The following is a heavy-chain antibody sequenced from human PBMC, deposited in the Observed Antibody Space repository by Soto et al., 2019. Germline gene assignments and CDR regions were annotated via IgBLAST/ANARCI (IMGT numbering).Heavy chain of an antibody. Sequence: QVQLVQSGAEVKKPGSSVKVSCKASGGTFSSYAISWVRQAPGQGLEWMGGIIPIFGTANYAQKCQGRVTITADESTSTAYMELSSLRSEDTAVYYCARGDIVVVVAVSAAQTWFDPWGQGTLVTVSS. CDR2: IIPIFGTA. CDR3: ARGDIVVVVAVSAAQTWFDP. CDR1: GGTFSSYA. J-gene: IGHJ5*02. D-gene: IGHD2-15*01. V-gene: IGHV1-69*12.